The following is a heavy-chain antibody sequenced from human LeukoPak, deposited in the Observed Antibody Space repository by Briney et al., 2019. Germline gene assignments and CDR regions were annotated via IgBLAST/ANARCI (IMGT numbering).Heavy chain of an antibody. V-gene: IGHV3-15*01. CDR2: IKSKTDGGTT. J-gene: IGHJ2*01. Sequence: KSGGSLRLSCAASGFTFTDAWMSWVRQAPGKGLEWVGRIKSKTDGGTTDYAAPVKGRFTISRDDSKNTLYLQMKSLKIEDTGVYYCMVPPGLLWGRGTLVTVSS. D-gene: IGHD4/OR15-4a*01. CDR1: GFTFTDAW. CDR3: MVPPGLL.